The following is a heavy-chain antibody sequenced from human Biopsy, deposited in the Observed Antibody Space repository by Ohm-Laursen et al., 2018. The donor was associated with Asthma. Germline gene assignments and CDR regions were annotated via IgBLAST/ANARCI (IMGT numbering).Heavy chain of an antibody. CDR2: ISFDGSNK. V-gene: IGHV3-30*18. CDR1: GFTFSNYG. J-gene: IGHJ4*02. CDR3: AKDVFPGWELRRGPDY. Sequence: SLRLSCAASGFTFSNYGMHWVRQAPGKGLDWAAVISFDGSNKNYTDSVKGRFTISRDNSRNTLHPQMNSLRAEDTAVYYCAKDVFPGWELRRGPDYWGQGTLVTVSS. D-gene: IGHD1-26*01.